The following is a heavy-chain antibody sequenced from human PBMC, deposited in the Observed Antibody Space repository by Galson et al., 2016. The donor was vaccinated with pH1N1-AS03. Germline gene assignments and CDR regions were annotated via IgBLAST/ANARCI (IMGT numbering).Heavy chain of an antibody. Sequence: SVKVSCKASGYTFTGFSINWVRQAPGQGLELMGWINPKSGVTNYAQKFQAWVTMTRDTSSSTAYMELSGLKSDDMAVYYCARDPRGPCSSSTCATAYYFGMDVWGQGTTGIVSS. V-gene: IGHV1-2*04. J-gene: IGHJ6*02. CDR2: INPKSGVT. D-gene: IGHD2-2*01. CDR3: ARDPRGPCSSSTCATAYYFGMDV. CDR1: GYTFTGFS.